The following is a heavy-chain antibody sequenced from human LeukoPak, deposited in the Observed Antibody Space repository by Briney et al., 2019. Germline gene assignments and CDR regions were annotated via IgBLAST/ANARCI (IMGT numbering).Heavy chain of an antibody. J-gene: IGHJ5*02. CDR3: ARGLDWFDP. CDR1: GFTFSSHH. Sequence: GGSLRLSCVASGFTFSSHHMNWVRQTPGKGLEWVANIKQDGSEKYYVDSVKGRFTISRDNAKNSLYLQMNSLRAEDTAVYYCARGLDWFDPWGQGTLVTVSS. V-gene: IGHV3-7*01. CDR2: IKQDGSEK. D-gene: IGHD3-16*01.